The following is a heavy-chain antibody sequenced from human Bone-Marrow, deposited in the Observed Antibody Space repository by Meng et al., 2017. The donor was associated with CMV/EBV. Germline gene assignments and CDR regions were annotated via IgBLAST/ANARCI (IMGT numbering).Heavy chain of an antibody. V-gene: IGHV3-23*01. CDR3: ARRMAVTALDH. J-gene: IGHJ4*02. D-gene: IGHD2-21*02. CDR1: GFTFDAYA. Sequence: LSCAASGFTFDAYALTWVRQAPGAGLERVSSISGDSSDSYYADSVKGRFIIYRDNSKNTLHLRMNSLTPEDTAIYYCARRMAVTALDHWGQGALVTVSS. CDR2: ISGDSSDS.